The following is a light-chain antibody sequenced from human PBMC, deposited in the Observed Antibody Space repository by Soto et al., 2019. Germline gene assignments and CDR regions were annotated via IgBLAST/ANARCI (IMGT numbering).Light chain of an antibody. J-gene: IGKJ1*01. CDR2: GAS. V-gene: IGKV3-15*01. CDR3: PQYNTWLWT. Sequence: EVVMTQSPATLSVSPGERATLSCRASQSVNANLAWYQQKPGQAPRLLIHGASNRATGIPARFSGSGFGTEFMLTISNLQSEDFAVHYCPQYNTWLWTFGQGTKVGI. CDR1: QSVNAN.